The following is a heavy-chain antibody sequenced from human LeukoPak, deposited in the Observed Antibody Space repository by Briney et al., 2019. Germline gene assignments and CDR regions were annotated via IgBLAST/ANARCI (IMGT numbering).Heavy chain of an antibody. CDR1: GFMFSSHW. D-gene: IGHD6-13*01. J-gene: IGHJ4*02. CDR3: AKDLLSGSLGVFDS. Sequence: GGSLRLSCSASGFMFSSHWMSWVRQAPGKGLEWVANINQGENEKYYVDSVRGRCTISRDNIKNSVFLQMNSLRAEDTALYYCAKDLLSGSLGVFDSWGQGMLVTVSS. V-gene: IGHV3-7*01. CDR2: INQGENEK.